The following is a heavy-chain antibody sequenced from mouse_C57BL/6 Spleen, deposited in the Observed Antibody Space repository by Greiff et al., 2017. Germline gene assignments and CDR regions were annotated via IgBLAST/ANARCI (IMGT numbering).Heavy chain of an antibody. CDR2: IDPETGGT. CDR3: TRDY. V-gene: IGHV1-15*01. Sequence: VKLMESGAELVRPGASVTLSCKASGYTFTDYEMHWVKQTPVHGLEWIGAIDPETGGTAYNQKFKGKAILTADKSSSTAYMVLSSLTSEDSAVYYCTRDYWGQGTSVTVSS. J-gene: IGHJ4*01. CDR1: GYTFTDYE.